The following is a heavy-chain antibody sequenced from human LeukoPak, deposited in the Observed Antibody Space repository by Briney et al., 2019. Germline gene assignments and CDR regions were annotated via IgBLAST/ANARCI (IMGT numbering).Heavy chain of an antibody. V-gene: IGHV4-39*01. CDR3: ATQIAAAGLSLGGDAFDI. J-gene: IGHJ3*02. D-gene: IGHD6-13*01. CDR2: IYYSGST. Sequence: PSETLSLTRTVSGGSISSSSYYWGWIRQPPGKGLEWFGSIYYSGSTYYNPSLKSRVTISVDTSKNQFSLKLSSVTAADTAVYYCATQIAAAGLSLGGDAFDIWGQGTMVTVSS. CDR1: GGSISSSSYY.